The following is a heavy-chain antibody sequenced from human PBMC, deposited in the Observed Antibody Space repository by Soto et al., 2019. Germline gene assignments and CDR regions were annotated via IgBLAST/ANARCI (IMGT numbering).Heavy chain of an antibody. CDR2: MNPNSGNT. V-gene: IGHV1-8*01. Sequence: ASVKVSCKASGYTFTSYDINWVRQATGQGLEWMGWMNPNSGNTGYAQKFQGRVTMTRNTSISTAYMELSSLRSEDTAVYYCARGGGYDFWSGYYDNWFDPRAQRTPVTVSS. J-gene: IGHJ5*02. CDR1: GYTFTSYD. D-gene: IGHD3-3*01. CDR3: ARGGGYDFWSGYYDNWFDP.